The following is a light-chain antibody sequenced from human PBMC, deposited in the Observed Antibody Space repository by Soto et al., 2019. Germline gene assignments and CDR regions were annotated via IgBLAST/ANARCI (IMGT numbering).Light chain of an antibody. Sequence: QSALTQPPSVSGSPGQSVTISCTGTSNDVGNNNRVSWYQQSPGTAPKVMIYEVSNRPSGVPDRFSGSKSGNTASLTISGLQAEDEAVYHCSSVTSSFTLVFGGGTKLTVL. CDR3: SSVTSSFTLV. V-gene: IGLV2-18*02. J-gene: IGLJ2*01. CDR2: EVS. CDR1: SNDVGNNNR.